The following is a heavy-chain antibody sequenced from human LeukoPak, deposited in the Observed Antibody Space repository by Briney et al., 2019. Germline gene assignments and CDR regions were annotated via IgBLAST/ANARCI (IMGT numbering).Heavy chain of an antibody. CDR3: ARASPYYYDSSGRNWFDP. D-gene: IGHD3-22*01. J-gene: IGHJ5*02. CDR2: INHSGST. V-gene: IGHV4-34*01. Sequence: SETLSLTCAVYGGSFSGYYWSWIRQPPGKGLEWIGEINHSGSTNYNPSLKSRVTISVDTSKNQFSLKLSSVTAADTAVYHCARASPYYYDSSGRNWFDPWGQGTLVTVSS. CDR1: GGSFSGYY.